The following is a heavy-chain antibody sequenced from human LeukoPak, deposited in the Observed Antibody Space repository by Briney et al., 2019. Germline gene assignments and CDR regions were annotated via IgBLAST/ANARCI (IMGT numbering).Heavy chain of an antibody. CDR1: GFTFSSYA. CDR3: ANARYCSGGSCKRWWGFDY. CDR2: ISGSGGST. V-gene: IGHV3-23*01. J-gene: IGHJ4*02. D-gene: IGHD2-15*01. Sequence: GGSLRLSCAASGFTFSSYAMSWVRQAPGKGLEWVSAISGSGGSTYYADSVKGRFTISRDNSKNTLYLQMNSLRAEDTAVYYCANARYCSGGSCKRWWGFDYWGQGTLVTVSS.